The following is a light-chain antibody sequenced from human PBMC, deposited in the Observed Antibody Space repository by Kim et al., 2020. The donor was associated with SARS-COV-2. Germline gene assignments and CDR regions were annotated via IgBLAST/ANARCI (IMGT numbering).Light chain of an antibody. CDR3: QQSSSLPYT. J-gene: IGKJ2*01. CDR1: QDIRAY. V-gene: IGKV1-39*01. CDR2: AAS. Sequence: SASIGDRVTITCRASQDIRAYLNWYQRKPGKAPKVLIYAASNLESGVPSRFSRSGSETEFTLTISSLQRDDFATYYCQQSSSLPYTFGQGTKVEI.